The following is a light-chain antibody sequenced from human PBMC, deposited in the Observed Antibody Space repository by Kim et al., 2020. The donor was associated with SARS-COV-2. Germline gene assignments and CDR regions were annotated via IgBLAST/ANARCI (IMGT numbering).Light chain of an antibody. CDR1: QSISSH. CDR2: AAS. CDR3: QQNNISPLT. J-gene: IGKJ3*01. V-gene: IGKV1-39*01. Sequence: DIQMTQSPSSLSASVGDRVTITCRTTQSISSHLNWYQQQPGKAPKLLISAASTLQGGVPSRFSGSGSETEFTLTISSLQPEDFATYYCQQNNISPLTFGRGTKVDIK.